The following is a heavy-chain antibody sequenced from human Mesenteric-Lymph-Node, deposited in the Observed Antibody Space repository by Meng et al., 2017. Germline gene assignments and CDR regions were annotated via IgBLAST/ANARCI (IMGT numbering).Heavy chain of an antibody. V-gene: IGHV3-21*01. CDR1: GFTFSSYS. CDR2: ISTSTSI. D-gene: IGHD6-13*01. Sequence: ELQLVESGGGPVKPGESLRLSCVASGFTFSSYSMNWVRQAPGKGLEWVSSISTSTSIYYADSAKGRFTISRDNAKNSLFLQMNSLRAEDTAVYYCARGVAPAGMLYWYFDLWGRGTLITVSS. CDR3: ARGVAPAGMLYWYFDL. J-gene: IGHJ2*01.